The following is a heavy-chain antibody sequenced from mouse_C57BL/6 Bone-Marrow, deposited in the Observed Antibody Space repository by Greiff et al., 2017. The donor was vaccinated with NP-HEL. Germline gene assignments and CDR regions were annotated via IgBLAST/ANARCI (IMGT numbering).Heavy chain of an antibody. V-gene: IGHV3-6*01. J-gene: IGHJ2*01. Sequence: EVKLMESGPGLVKPSQSLSLTCSVTGYSITSGYYWNWIRRFPGNKLEWVGSISYDGSNNYSPSLKNRISITRDTSKNQFFLKLNSVTAEVTATYYCARADGNYLDYWGQGTTLTVSS. D-gene: IGHD2-1*01. CDR2: ISYDGSN. CDR1: GYSITSGYY. CDR3: ARADGNYLDY.